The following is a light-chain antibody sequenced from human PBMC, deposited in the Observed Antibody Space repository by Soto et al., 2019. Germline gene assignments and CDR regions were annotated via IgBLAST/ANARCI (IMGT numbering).Light chain of an antibody. CDR3: HQSYDLPWT. V-gene: IGKV1-39*01. Sequence: DIQVTQSPSSLSASAGDRVTITCRTSQSVSSYVTWYQQKPGKAPYLLIYGASTLQTGVPSRFSGAGSGTEFTLTVSSLHPEDFATYYCHQSYDLPWTFGQGTKVEI. CDR2: GAS. J-gene: IGKJ1*01. CDR1: QSVSSY.